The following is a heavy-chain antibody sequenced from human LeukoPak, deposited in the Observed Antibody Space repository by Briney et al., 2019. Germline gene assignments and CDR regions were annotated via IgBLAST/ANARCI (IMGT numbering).Heavy chain of an antibody. CDR3: ARARGRFNAFDI. J-gene: IGHJ3*02. D-gene: IGHD3-10*01. V-gene: IGHV3-21*01. Sequence: GGSLRLSCAASGFTFSSYEMNWVRQAPGKGLEWVSSISSSSRYIYYADSVKGRFTISRDDAKNSLYLQMNSLRAGDTAVYYCARARGRFNAFDIWGQGTMVTVSS. CDR2: ISSSSRYI. CDR1: GFTFSSYE.